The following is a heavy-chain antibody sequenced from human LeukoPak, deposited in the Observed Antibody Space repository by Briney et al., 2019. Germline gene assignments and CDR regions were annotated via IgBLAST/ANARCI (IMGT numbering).Heavy chain of an antibody. CDR3: AKDGHYSGYSSSWFDDY. Sequence: PGGSLRLSCAASGFTFSSYGMHWVRQAPGKGLEWVAVISYDGSNKYYADSVKGRFTISRDNSKNTLYLQMNSLRAEDTAVYYCAKDGHYSGYSSSWFDDYWGQGTLVTVSS. J-gene: IGHJ4*02. D-gene: IGHD6-13*01. V-gene: IGHV3-30*18. CDR2: ISYDGSNK. CDR1: GFTFSSYG.